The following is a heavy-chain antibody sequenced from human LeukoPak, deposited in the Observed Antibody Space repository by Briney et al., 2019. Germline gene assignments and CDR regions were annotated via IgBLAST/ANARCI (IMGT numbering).Heavy chain of an antibody. D-gene: IGHD3-10*01. CDR2: ISYDGSNK. V-gene: IGHV3-30-3*01. Sequence: GGSLRLSCAASGFTFSSYAMHWVRQAPGKGLEWVAVISYDGSNKYYADSVKGRFTISRDNSKNTLYLQMNSLRAEDTAVYYCARGSVLLWFGDPYDAFDIWGQGTMVTVSS. CDR3: ARGSVLLWFGDPYDAFDI. J-gene: IGHJ3*02. CDR1: GFTFSSYA.